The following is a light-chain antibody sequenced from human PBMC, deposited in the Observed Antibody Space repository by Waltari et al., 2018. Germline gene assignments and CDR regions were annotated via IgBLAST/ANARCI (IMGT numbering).Light chain of an antibody. V-gene: IGLV1-47*02. CDR3: AAWDDSLSAMV. J-gene: IGLJ2*01. CDR1: SSHIGSNS. Sequence: QSVLTQPPSASGTPGQRVTISCSGSSSHIGSNSVYWYQQLPGTAPKLLIYTNSRRPSGVPDRFSDSESGTSASLVISGLRSEDEADYYCAAWDDSLSAMVFGGGTKLTVL. CDR2: TNS.